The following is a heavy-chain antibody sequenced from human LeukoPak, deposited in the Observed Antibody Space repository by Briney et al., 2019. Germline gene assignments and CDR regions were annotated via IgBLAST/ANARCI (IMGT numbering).Heavy chain of an antibody. CDR1: GFTFSSYW. J-gene: IGHJ4*02. V-gene: IGHV3-30*18. Sequence: GGSLRLSCAASGFTFSSYWMHWVRQAPGKGLEWVAVISYDGSNKYYADSVKGRFTISRDNSKNTLYLQMNSLRAEDTAVYYCAKDEQQWLVDYWGQGTLVTVSS. CDR2: ISYDGSNK. CDR3: AKDEQQWLVDY. D-gene: IGHD6-19*01.